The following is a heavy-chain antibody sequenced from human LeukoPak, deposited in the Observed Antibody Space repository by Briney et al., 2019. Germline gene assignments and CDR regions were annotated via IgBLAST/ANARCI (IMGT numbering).Heavy chain of an antibody. Sequence: ASVKVSCKASGYTFTNYGISWVRQAPGQGLEWMGWISAYNGNTNYAQKLQGRVTMTTDTSTSTAYMELTSLRSDDTAVYFCARHRLHRIYYDTTGYYHDACDIWGQGTMVTVSS. CDR3: ARHRLHRIYYDTTGYYHDACDI. CDR2: ISAYNGNT. CDR1: GYTFTNYG. D-gene: IGHD3-22*01. J-gene: IGHJ3*02. V-gene: IGHV1-18*01.